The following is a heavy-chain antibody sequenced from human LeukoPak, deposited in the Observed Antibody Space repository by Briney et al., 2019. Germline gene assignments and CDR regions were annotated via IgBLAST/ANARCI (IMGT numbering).Heavy chain of an antibody. CDR2: ISGDGGST. D-gene: IGHD6-6*01. V-gene: IGHV3-43*02. CDR1: GFTLSSYW. Sequence: PGGSLRLSCAASGFTLSSYWMHWVRQAPGKGLVWVSLISGDGGSTYYADSVKGRFTISRDNSKNSLYLQMNSLRTEDTALYYCAKGPRPHFDYWGQGTLVTVSS. J-gene: IGHJ4*02. CDR3: AKGPRPHFDY.